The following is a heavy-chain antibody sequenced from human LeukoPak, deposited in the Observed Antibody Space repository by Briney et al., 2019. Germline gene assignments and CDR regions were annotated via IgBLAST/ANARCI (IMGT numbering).Heavy chain of an antibody. D-gene: IGHD1-26*01. Sequence: GGSLRLSCAASGFTFSSYGMHWVRQAPGKGLEWVAFIRYGGSNKDYADSVKGRFTISRDNSKNTLYLQMNSPRAEDTAVYYCAKDKSGSYYPDAFDVWGQGTMVTVSS. J-gene: IGHJ3*01. CDR3: AKDKSGSYYPDAFDV. CDR1: GFTFSSYG. V-gene: IGHV3-30*02. CDR2: IRYGGSNK.